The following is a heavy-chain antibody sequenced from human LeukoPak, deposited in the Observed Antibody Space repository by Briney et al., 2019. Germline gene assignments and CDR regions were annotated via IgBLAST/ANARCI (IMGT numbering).Heavy chain of an antibody. CDR2: IKQDGSEK. Sequence: GGSLRLSRAASGFTFSSYWMSWVRQAPGKGLEWVANIKQDGSEKYYVDSVKGRFTISRDNAKNSLYLQMNSLRAEDTAVYYCARTQSDYVRYYYYMDVWGKGTTVTVSS. CDR1: GFTFSSYW. J-gene: IGHJ6*03. D-gene: IGHD4-17*01. V-gene: IGHV3-7*01. CDR3: ARTQSDYVRYYYYMDV.